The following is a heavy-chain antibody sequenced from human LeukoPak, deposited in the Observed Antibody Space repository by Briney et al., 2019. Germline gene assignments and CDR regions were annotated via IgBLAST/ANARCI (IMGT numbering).Heavy chain of an antibody. D-gene: IGHD3-10*01. CDR2: IYYSGSN. CDR3: ARDYYGSGRSDYYYIDV. V-gene: IGHV4-59*01. J-gene: IGHJ6*03. Sequence: SDTLSLTCTVSGGSISSYYWSWIRQPTGRGLEWIGYIYYSGSNNYNPSLKSRVTISVDTSRNQFSLKLSSVTAADTAVYYCARDYYGSGRSDYYYIDVWGKGTPVTVSS. CDR1: GGSISSYY.